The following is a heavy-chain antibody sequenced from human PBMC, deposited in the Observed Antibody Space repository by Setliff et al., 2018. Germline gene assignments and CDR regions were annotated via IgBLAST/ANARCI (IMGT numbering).Heavy chain of an antibody. CDR3: ARDSNYYGSGTKSGDYGMDV. D-gene: IGHD3-10*01. CDR2: IYYSGST. V-gene: IGHV4-59*12. J-gene: IGHJ6*02. Sequence: PSETLSLTCTVSGGSISSYYWSWIRQPPGKGLEWIGYIYYSGSTNYNPSLKSRVTISVDTSMNQFSLKLSSVTAADTAVYYCARDSNYYGSGTKSGDYGMDVWGQGTTVTV. CDR1: GGSISSYY.